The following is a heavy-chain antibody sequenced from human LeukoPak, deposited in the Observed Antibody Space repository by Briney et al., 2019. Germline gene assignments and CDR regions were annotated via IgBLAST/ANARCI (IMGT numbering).Heavy chain of an antibody. CDR3: ARRVVVVSANDKSDSFDM. CDR1: GGSISSYY. V-gene: IGHV4-59*01. J-gene: IGHJ3*02. Sequence: SETLSLTCTVSGGSISSYYWSWIRQPPGEGLEWIGYIYYSGSTNYNTSLKSRVTISLDTSKNQFSLKLSSVTAADTAVYYCARRVVVVSANDKSDSFDMWGQGTVVTVSS. D-gene: IGHD2-15*01. CDR2: IYYSGST.